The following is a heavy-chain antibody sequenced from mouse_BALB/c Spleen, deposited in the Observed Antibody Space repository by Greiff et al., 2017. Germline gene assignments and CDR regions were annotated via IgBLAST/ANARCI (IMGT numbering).Heavy chain of an antibody. CDR1: GYTFTDYA. Sequence: VQLQQSGAELVRPGVSVKISCKGSGYTFTDYAMHWVKQSHAKSLEWIGVISTYYGDASYNQKFKGKATMTVDKSSSTAYMELARLTSEDSAIYYCASYGYAMDYWGQGTSVTVSS. CDR2: ISTYYGDA. J-gene: IGHJ4*01. CDR3: ASYGYAMDY. V-gene: IGHV1S137*01. D-gene: IGHD1-1*01.